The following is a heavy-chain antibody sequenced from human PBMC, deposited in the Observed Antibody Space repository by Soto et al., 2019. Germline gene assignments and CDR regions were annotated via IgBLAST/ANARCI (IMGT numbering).Heavy chain of an antibody. D-gene: IGHD2-15*01. CDR3: ARDIGYCSGGSCYGGEFDY. Sequence: GGSLRLSCAASGFTFSSYSMNWVRQAPGKGLEWVSYISSSTSTIYYADSVKGRFTISRDNAKNSLYLQMNSLRAEDTAVYYCARDIGYCSGGSCYGGEFDYWGQGTLVTVSS. CDR2: ISSSTSTI. J-gene: IGHJ4*02. CDR1: GFTFSSYS. V-gene: IGHV3-48*01.